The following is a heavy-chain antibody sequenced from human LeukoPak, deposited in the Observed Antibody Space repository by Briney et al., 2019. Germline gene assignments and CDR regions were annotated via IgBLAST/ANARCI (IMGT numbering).Heavy chain of an antibody. V-gene: IGHV1-2*02. CDR1: GYTFTCYY. Sequence: GASVKVSCKASGYTFTCYYMHWVRQAPGQGLEWMGWINPNSGGTNYAQKFQGRATMTRDTSISTAYMELSRLRSDDTAVYYCARSLGETPLTSFDYWGQGTLVTVSS. D-gene: IGHD3-10*01. J-gene: IGHJ4*02. CDR3: ARSLGETPLTSFDY. CDR2: INPNSGGT.